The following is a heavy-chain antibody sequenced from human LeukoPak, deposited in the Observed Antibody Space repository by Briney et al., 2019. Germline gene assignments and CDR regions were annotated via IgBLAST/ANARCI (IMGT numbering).Heavy chain of an antibody. D-gene: IGHD3-10*01. CDR1: GFTFTRFW. CDR3: TRGGEEPFDY. Sequence: GGSLRLSCAGSGFTFTRFWMHWVRQAQGKGLVWVSRINVEGTTTTYADSVEGRFTISRDENTLYLQMNHLRVDDTAVYYCTRGGEEPFDYWGQGTLVTVSS. V-gene: IGHV3-74*01. J-gene: IGHJ4*02. CDR2: INVEGTTT.